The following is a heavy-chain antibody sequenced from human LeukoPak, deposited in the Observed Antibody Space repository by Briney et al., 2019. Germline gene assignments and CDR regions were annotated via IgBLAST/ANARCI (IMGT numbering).Heavy chain of an antibody. D-gene: IGHD3-3*01. CDR3: ARADTIFGVLTPLD. J-gene: IGHJ4*02. Sequence: PSETLFLTCTVSGGSISSSNYYWGWIRQPPGKGLEWIGSIYYSGGTYYNPSLKSRVTISVDTSKNQFSLKLSSVTAADTAVYYCARADTIFGVLTPLDWGQGTLVTVSS. V-gene: IGHV4-39*07. CDR2: IYYSGGT. CDR1: GGSISSSNYY.